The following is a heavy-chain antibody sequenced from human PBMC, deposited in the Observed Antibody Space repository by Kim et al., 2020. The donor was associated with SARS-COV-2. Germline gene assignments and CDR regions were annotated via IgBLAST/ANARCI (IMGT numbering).Heavy chain of an antibody. Sequence: KSPVTISVDPSKNQFSLKLSSVTAADTAVYYCARGWDLLGGYYYYYGMDVWGQGTTVTVSS. J-gene: IGHJ6*02. V-gene: IGHV4-34*01. D-gene: IGHD1-26*01. CDR3: ARGWDLLGGYYYYYGMDV.